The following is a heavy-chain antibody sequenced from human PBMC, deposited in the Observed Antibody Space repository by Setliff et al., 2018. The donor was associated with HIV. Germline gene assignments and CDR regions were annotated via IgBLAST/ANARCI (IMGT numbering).Heavy chain of an antibody. D-gene: IGHD5-18*01. J-gene: IGHJ4*02. CDR1: GVSTSSTSYY. CDR3: ARLPRQLLKGAAAYFDY. Sequence: PSKTLSLTCTVSGVSTSSTSYYWGWIRQPPGKGLEWIGYIYYSGNTYYNPSLKSRVTISVDTSKNQLSLKLSSVTAADTAVYYCARLPRQLLKGAAAYFDYWGQGTLVTVS. V-gene: IGHV4-39*07. CDR2: IYYSGNT.